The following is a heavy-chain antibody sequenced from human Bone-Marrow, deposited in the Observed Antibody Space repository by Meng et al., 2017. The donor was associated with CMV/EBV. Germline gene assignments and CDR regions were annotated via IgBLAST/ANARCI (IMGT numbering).Heavy chain of an antibody. CDR3: AREGYYYGSGSYSNWFDP. D-gene: IGHD3-10*01. V-gene: IGHV4-30-4*01. Sequence: ISSGDYCWSWIRQPPGKGLEWIGYIYYSGSTYYNPSLKSRVTISVDTSKNQFSLKLSSVTAADTAVYYCAREGYYYGSGSYSNWFDPWGQGTLVTVSS. CDR2: IYYSGST. CDR1: ISSGDYC. J-gene: IGHJ5*02.